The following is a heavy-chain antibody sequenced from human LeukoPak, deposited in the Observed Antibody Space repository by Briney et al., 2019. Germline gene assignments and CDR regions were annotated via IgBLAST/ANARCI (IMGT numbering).Heavy chain of an antibody. CDR1: GYSFTDYY. V-gene: IGHV1-2*02. J-gene: IGHJ5*02. Sequence: ASVKVSCKTSGYSFTDYYIHWVRQAPGQGLEWMGWINTKSGRTSSARKFQGRVTMTRDPSITTVYVDMAWLTSDDTAIYFCARADFIDAGPYLIGPWGQGTLVTVSS. CDR3: ARADFIDAGPYLIGP. D-gene: IGHD3-3*01. CDR2: INTKSGRT.